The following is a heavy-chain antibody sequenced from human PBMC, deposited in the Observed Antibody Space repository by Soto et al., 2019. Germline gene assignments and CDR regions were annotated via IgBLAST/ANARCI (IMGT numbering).Heavy chain of an antibody. V-gene: IGHV1-18*01. CDR3: ARDFTKSSSWPYYFDY. Sequence: ASVKVSCKASGYTFTTYGISWVRQAPGQGIEWMGWISAYSGSTKFAQKLQGRVTMTTDTSTTTAYMELRSLTSDDTAVYYCARDFTKSSSWPYYFDYWGQGTLVTVSS. CDR2: ISAYSGST. D-gene: IGHD6-13*01. J-gene: IGHJ4*02. CDR1: GYTFTTYG.